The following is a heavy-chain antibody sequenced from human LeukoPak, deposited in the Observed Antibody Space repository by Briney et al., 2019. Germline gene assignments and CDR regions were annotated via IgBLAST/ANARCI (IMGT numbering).Heavy chain of an antibody. Sequence: PSETLSLTCAVYGVSFSGYYWSWIRQPPGKGLEWIGEINHSGSTNYNPSLKSRVTISVDTSKNQFSLKLSSVTAADTAVYYCARVRGVIWSHWFDPWGQGTLVTVSS. CDR2: INHSGST. D-gene: IGHD3-10*01. V-gene: IGHV4-34*01. J-gene: IGHJ5*02. CDR1: GVSFSGYY. CDR3: ARVRGVIWSHWFDP.